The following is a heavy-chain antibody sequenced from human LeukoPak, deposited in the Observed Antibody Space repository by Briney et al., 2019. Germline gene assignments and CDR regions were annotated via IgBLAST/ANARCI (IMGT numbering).Heavy chain of an antibody. Sequence: SMEVSCKASGFTFTSSAMQWVRQARGQRLEWTGWIVVGSGNTNYAQKFQERVTITRDMSTSTAYMELSSLRSEDTAVYYCAADSSGWSRIKNYYYYGMDVWGQGTTVTVSS. V-gene: IGHV1-58*02. CDR2: IVVGSGNT. CDR1: GFTFTSSA. CDR3: AADSSGWSRIKNYYYYGMDV. D-gene: IGHD6-19*01. J-gene: IGHJ6*02.